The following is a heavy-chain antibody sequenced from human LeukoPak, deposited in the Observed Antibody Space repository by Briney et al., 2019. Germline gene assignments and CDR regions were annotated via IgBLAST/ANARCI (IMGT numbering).Heavy chain of an antibody. V-gene: IGHV3-21*01. CDR1: GFTFSSYS. CDR2: ISSSSSYI. D-gene: IGHD5-12*01. J-gene: IGHJ4*02. CDR3: ASHSGYDIQKRDY. Sequence: GGSLRLSCAASGFTFSSYSMNWVRQAPGKGLEWASSISSSSSYIYYADSVKGRFTISRDNAKNSLYLQMNSLRAEDTAVYYCASHSGYDIQKRDYWGQGTLVTVSS.